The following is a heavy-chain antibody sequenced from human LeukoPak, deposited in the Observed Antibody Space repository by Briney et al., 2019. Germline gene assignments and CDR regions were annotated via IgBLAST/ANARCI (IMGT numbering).Heavy chain of an antibody. D-gene: IGHD6-6*01. Sequence: SETLSLTCTVSGGSISSYYWSWIRQPPGKGLEWIGEINHSGSTNYNPSLKSRVTISVDTSKNQFSLKLSSVTAADTAVYYCAREIEYSSSADAFDIWGQGTMVTVSS. CDR3: AREIEYSSSADAFDI. CDR2: INHSGST. CDR1: GGSISSYY. J-gene: IGHJ3*02. V-gene: IGHV4-34*01.